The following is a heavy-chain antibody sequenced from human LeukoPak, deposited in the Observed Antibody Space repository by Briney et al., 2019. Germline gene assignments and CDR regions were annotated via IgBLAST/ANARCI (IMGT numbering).Heavy chain of an antibody. D-gene: IGHD5-18*01. J-gene: IGHJ3*02. V-gene: IGHV3-30*04. CDR3: AGVDAAMPDAFDI. CDR2: ISYDGSNK. CDR1: GFTFSSYA. Sequence: GGSLRLSCAASGFTFSSYAMHWVRQAPGKGLEWVAAISYDGSNKYSADSVKGRFTISRDNSKNTLYLQMSSLRADDTALYYCAGVDAAMPDAFDIWGQGTTVTVSS.